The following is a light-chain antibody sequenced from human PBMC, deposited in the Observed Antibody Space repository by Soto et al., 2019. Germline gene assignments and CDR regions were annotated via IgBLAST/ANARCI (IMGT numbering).Light chain of an antibody. V-gene: IGKV1-33*01. CDR2: DAS. J-gene: IGKJ2*01. CDR3: QQYLHLRYT. Sequence: DIQMTQSPSSLSASVGDRVTITCQASQDIDNYLNWYQQKPGKAPELLIYDASKLGPGVPSRFSGSGSGTDFTFTLTTVQPEDSATYYCQQYLHLRYTVGKGTKLGIK. CDR1: QDIDNY.